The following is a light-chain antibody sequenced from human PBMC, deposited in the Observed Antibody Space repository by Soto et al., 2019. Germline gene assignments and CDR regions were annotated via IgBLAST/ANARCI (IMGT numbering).Light chain of an antibody. CDR1: NSDIGGYNF. V-gene: IGLV2-14*03. Sequence: QSALTQPASVSGSPGQSITISCTGSNSDIGGYNFVSWYQQHPGKAPKLIIYDVNNRPSGVSHRFSGSKSGNTASLTISGLQPDDEAEYHCNSYITGGTVVFGAGTKLTVL. CDR2: DVN. J-gene: IGLJ2*01. CDR3: NSYITGGTVV.